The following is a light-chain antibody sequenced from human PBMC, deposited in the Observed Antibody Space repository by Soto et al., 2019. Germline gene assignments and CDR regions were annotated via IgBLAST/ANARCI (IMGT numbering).Light chain of an antibody. CDR2: GAS. Sequence: EVVLTQSPGTLSLSPGERATLSCRASQTVSSNHLIWYQQKPGQAPTLFIYGASSRATGIPDRFSGSASGTDFTLTISKLEPEDFAVYYCQHYGSSPPITFGKGTRLEIK. CDR1: QTVSSNH. V-gene: IGKV3-20*01. CDR3: QHYGSSPPIT. J-gene: IGKJ5*01.